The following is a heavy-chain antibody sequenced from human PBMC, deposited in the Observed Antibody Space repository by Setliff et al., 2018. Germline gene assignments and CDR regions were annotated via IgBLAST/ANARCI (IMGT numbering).Heavy chain of an antibody. D-gene: IGHD2-21*02. CDR2: IGHTGSI. J-gene: IGHJ4*02. Sequence: GSLRLSCAASGFTFSAHYMDWLRQAPGKGLEWVGNIGHTGSINYNPSLKSRLTISRDMSKNQVSLKLNSVTATDAAVYYCARDLGHGGDSDYWGQGILVTVSS. V-gene: IGHV4-38-2*02. CDR3: ARDLGHGGDSDY. CDR1: GFTFSAHY.